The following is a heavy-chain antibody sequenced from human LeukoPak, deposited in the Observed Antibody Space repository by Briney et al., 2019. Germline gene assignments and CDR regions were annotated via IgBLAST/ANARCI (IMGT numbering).Heavy chain of an antibody. CDR2: IGRSGSTK. D-gene: IGHD2-15*01. CDR3: ARVLTYCSGGNCYSGGLGYMDV. Sequence: GGSLRLSCAASGFTFSDYNMRWIRQAPGKGLEWVSSIGRSGSTKYYADSVKGRFTISRDNAKNSLFLQMNSLRAEDTAVYYCARVLTYCSGGNCYSGGLGYMDVWGKGTTVTISS. V-gene: IGHV3-11*01. J-gene: IGHJ6*03. CDR1: GFTFSDYN.